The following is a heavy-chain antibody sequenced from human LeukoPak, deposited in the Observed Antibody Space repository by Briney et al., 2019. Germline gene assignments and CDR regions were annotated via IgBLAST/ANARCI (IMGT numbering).Heavy chain of an antibody. D-gene: IGHD3-22*01. J-gene: IGHJ4*02. CDR3: ARDSVHGYYDSSGYSALFDY. CDR2: ISSSSSYI. CDR1: GFTFSSYS. V-gene: IGHV3-21*01. Sequence: GGSLRLSCAASGFTFSSYSMNWVRQAPGKGLEWVSSISSSSSYIYYADSVKGRFTISRDNAKNSLYLQMNSLRAEDTAVYYCARDSVHGYYDSSGYSALFDYWGQGTLVTVSS.